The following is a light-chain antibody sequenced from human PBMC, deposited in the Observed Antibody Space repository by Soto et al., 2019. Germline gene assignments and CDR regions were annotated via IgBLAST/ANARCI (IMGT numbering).Light chain of an antibody. CDR1: LSVSVY. V-gene: IGKV3-20*01. CDR3: QQYGSSPIT. CDR2: DAS. J-gene: IGKJ5*01. Sequence: VVLTQSPATLPLSPRESATLTCRTSLSVSVYLNWYQQKPGQAPRLLIYDASGWASGIPARFSGSGSGTDFTLTISRLEPEDFAVYYCQQYGSSPITFGQGTRLEIK.